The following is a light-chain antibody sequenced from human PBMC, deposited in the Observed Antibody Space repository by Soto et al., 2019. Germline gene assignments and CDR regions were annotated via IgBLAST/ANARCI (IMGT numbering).Light chain of an antibody. CDR2: KTS. J-gene: IGKJ4*01. V-gene: IGKV1-5*03. Sequence: DIQMTQSPSTLSASVGDRVTITCRASQSISSWLAWYQQKPRKAPKPLIYKTSNLESGVPSRFSGSGSGTEFSLTISSLQPDDFATSYCQQYKSFSLTFGGGTRV. CDR1: QSISSW. CDR3: QQYKSFSLT.